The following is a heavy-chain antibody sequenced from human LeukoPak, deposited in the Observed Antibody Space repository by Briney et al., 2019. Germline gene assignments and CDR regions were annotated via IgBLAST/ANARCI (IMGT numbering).Heavy chain of an antibody. CDR3: ARQSRDGSKTRGYFFDY. D-gene: IGHD3-10*01. CDR2: IDPSDSYT. Sequence: GESLKISCKGSGYSFTSYWISWVRQMPGKGLEWMGRIDPSDSYTNYSPSFQGPVTISADKSISTVYLQWSSLRASDTAMYYCARQSRDGSKTRGYFFDYWGQGTLVTVSS. J-gene: IGHJ4*02. V-gene: IGHV5-10-1*04. CDR1: GYSFTSYW.